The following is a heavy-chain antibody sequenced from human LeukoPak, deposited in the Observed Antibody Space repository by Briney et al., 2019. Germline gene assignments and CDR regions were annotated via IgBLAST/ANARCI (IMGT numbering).Heavy chain of an antibody. J-gene: IGHJ6*04. D-gene: IGHD6-25*01. CDR3: ARGYGIAAVGGLDV. V-gene: IGHV3-30*04. Sequence: GGSLRLSCAASGFTFSAYSLHWLRQAPGKGLEWVADLSYDGSNQYYADSVKGRFTISRDTSKNVLYLQMNSLGAEDTAVYYCARGYGIAAVGGLDVWGKGITVTVSS. CDR2: LSYDGSNQ. CDR1: GFTFSAYS.